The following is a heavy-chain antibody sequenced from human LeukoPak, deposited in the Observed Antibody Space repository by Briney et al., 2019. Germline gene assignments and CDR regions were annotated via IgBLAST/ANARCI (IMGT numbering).Heavy chain of an antibody. Sequence: PSETLSLTCAVYGGSFSGYYWSWIRQPPGKGLEWIGEINHSGSTNYNPSLKSRVIISVDMSKNQFFLKLSSVTAADTAVYYCARLRAIYGLVNWGQGTPVTVSS. D-gene: IGHD3-10*01. CDR2: INHSGST. J-gene: IGHJ4*02. CDR1: GGSFSGYY. CDR3: ARLRAIYGLVN. V-gene: IGHV4-34*01.